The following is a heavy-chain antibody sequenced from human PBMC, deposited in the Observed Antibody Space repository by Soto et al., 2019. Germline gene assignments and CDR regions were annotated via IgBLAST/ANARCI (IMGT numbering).Heavy chain of an antibody. CDR3: AKHSPETSRGLWYSSSWGSPDY. V-gene: IGHV3-23*01. CDR2: VSGSGGST. CDR1: GFTFSSYA. D-gene: IGHD6-13*01. J-gene: IGHJ4*02. Sequence: GGSLRLSCAASGFTFSSYAMSWVRQAPGKGLEWVSTVSGSGGSTHYADSVKGRFPISRDNSKNTLSLQMNSLRAEDTAVYYCAKHSPETSRGLWYSSSWGSPDYWGQGTLVTVSS.